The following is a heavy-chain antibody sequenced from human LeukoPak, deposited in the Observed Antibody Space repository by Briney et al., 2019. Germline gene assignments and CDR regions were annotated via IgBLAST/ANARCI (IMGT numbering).Heavy chain of an antibody. CDR1: GGSISSSSYY. CDR2: IYYSGST. D-gene: IGHD3-22*01. CDR3: ASPPHDSSGYYLNY. V-gene: IGHV4-39*01. Sequence: SETLSLTCTVSGGSISSSSYYWGWSRQPPGKGLEWIGSIYYSGSTYYNPSLKSRVTISVDTSKNQFSLKLSSVTAADTAVYYCASPPHDSSGYYLNYWGQGTLVTVSS. J-gene: IGHJ4*02.